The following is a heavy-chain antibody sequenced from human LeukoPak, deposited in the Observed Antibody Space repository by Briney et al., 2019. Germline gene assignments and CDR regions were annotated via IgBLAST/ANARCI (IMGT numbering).Heavy chain of an antibody. CDR3: ARGIVAAAATPWFDP. V-gene: IGHV4-59*01. D-gene: IGHD6-13*01. CDR2: IYYSGST. J-gene: IGHJ5*02. Sequence: PSETLSLTCTVSGGSISSYYWSWIRQPPGKGLEWIGYIYYSGSTNYNPSLKSRVTISVDTSKNQFSLKLSSMTAADTAVYYCARGIVAAAATPWFDPWGQGTLGTVSS. CDR1: GGSISSYY.